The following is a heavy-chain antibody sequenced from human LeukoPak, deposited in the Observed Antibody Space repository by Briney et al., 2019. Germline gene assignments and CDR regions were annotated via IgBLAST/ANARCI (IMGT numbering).Heavy chain of an antibody. CDR1: GFTFSSYW. J-gene: IGHJ4*02. CDR2: IKQDGSEK. V-gene: IGHV3-7*01. CDR3: ARGGIWSPYYFDY. D-gene: IGHD2/OR15-2a*01. Sequence: PGGSLRLSCAASGFTFSSYWMSWVRQAPGKGLEWVANIKQDGSEKYYVDSVKGRFTISRDNAKNSLYLQMNSLRAEDTAEYYCARGGIWSPYYFDYWGQGTLVTVSS.